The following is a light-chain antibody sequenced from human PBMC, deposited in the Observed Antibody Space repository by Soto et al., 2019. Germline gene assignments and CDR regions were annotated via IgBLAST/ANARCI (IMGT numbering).Light chain of an antibody. CDR2: DAS. J-gene: IGKJ1*01. Sequence: DIQMTQSPSTLSASVGDRVTITCRASQSVSRWLAWYQQKPGTAPKVLIYDASNLESGVPSRFNGSGSGTEFNLTIDSLQPDDFATYHCQQYSSYWTFGQGTKVEMK. V-gene: IGKV1-5*01. CDR3: QQYSSYWT. CDR1: QSVSRW.